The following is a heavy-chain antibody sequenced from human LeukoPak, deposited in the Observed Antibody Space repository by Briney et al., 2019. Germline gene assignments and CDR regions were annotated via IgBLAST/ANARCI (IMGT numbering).Heavy chain of an antibody. Sequence: GGSLRLSCAASGFTFSSYEMNWVRQAPGKGLEWVSYISSSGSTIYYADSVKGRFTISRDNAKNSLYLQMNSLRAEDTAVYYCARDTAYGQLVSTHYMDVWGKGTTVTVSS. CDR1: GFTFSSYE. J-gene: IGHJ6*03. CDR2: ISSSGSTI. D-gene: IGHD6-6*01. V-gene: IGHV3-48*03. CDR3: ARDTAYGQLVSTHYMDV.